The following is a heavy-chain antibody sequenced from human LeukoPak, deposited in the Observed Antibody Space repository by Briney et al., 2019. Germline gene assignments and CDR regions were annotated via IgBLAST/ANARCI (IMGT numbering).Heavy chain of an antibody. CDR2: ISFDGSNK. D-gene: IGHD3-10*01. Sequence: PGGSLRLSCAASGFTFSSYGMHWVRQAPGKGLEWVAVISFDGSNKSYADSVKGRFTISTDNSKNTLYLQMHSLRAEDTAVYYCAKDQAGNTMVRGLIIKAYYYYYGMDVWGQGTTVTVSS. V-gene: IGHV3-30*18. CDR3: AKDQAGNTMVRGLIIKAYYYYYGMDV. J-gene: IGHJ6*02. CDR1: GFTFSSYG.